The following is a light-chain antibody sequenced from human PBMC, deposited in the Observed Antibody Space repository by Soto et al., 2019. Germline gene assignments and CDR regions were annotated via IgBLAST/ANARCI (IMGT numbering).Light chain of an antibody. CDR2: GAS. CDR1: QGVSSN. J-gene: IGKJ4*01. Sequence: EVVMTQSPATLSVSPGDTATLSCRASQGVSSNLAWYQQKSGQAPRLLIYGASTRATGVPARFSGSGSGTEFTLTISSLQSEDFAVYYCQQYNNWPLTFGGGTKVEIK. CDR3: QQYNNWPLT. V-gene: IGKV3-15*01.